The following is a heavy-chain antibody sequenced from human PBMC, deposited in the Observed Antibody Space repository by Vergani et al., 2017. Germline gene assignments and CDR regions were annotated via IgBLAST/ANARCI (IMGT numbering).Heavy chain of an antibody. Sequence: EVQLVQSGAEVKKPGATMKISCKVSGYTFTDHYMHWVKQAPGKGLEWMGLVDPEDGETIYAEKFKGRVTIAADTSTDTAHLELSSLRSEDTATYYCVKDAGSYENFFDSWGQGTLVTVSS. V-gene: IGHV1-69-2*01. CDR3: VKDAGSYENFFDS. CDR2: VDPEDGET. D-gene: IGHD1-26*01. J-gene: IGHJ4*02. CDR1: GYTFTDHY.